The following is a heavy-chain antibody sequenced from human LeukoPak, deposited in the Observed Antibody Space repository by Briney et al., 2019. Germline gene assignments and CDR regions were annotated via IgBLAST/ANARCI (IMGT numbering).Heavy chain of an antibody. CDR2: ISSSSSTI. CDR3: ASDHTAIFGVVTVD. Sequence: GGSLRLSCAASGFTFSSYSMNWVRQAPGKGLEWVSYISSSSSTIYYADSVKGRFTISRDNAKNSLYLQMNSLRAEDTAVYYWASDHTAIFGVVTVDWGQGTLVTVSS. J-gene: IGHJ4*02. D-gene: IGHD3-3*01. CDR1: GFTFSSYS. V-gene: IGHV3-48*01.